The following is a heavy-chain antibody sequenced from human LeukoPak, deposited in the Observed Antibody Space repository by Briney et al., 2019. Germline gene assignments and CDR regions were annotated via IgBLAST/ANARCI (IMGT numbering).Heavy chain of an antibody. CDR3: ARATRGAFDI. D-gene: IGHD2-2*01. Sequence: SETLSLTCIVSVGSISNYYWSWIRQPPGKGLEWIGYISYSGSTHYSPSLKSRVTISVDTSKKEFSLKLRAVTAADTAVYYCARATRGAFDIWGQGTMVTVSS. CDR1: VGSISNYY. CDR2: ISYSGST. V-gene: IGHV4-59*01. J-gene: IGHJ3*02.